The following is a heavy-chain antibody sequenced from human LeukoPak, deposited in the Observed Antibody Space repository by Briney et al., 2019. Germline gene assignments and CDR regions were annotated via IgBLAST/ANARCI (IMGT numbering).Heavy chain of an antibody. D-gene: IGHD3-22*01. J-gene: IGHJ4*02. Sequence: PSETLSLTCAVYGGSFSGYYWSWIRQPPGKGLEWIGEINHSGSTNYNPSLKSRVTISVDTSKNQFSLKLSSVTAADTAVYYCARGAYDSSGYYWGPFDYWGQGTLVTVSS. CDR3: ARGAYDSSGYYWGPFDY. V-gene: IGHV4-34*01. CDR1: GGSFSGYY. CDR2: INHSGST.